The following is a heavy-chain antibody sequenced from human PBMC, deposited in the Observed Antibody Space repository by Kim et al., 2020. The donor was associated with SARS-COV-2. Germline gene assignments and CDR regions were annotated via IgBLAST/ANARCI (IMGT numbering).Heavy chain of an antibody. V-gene: IGHV3-21*01. CDR2: ISSSSSNI. J-gene: IGHJ3*02. D-gene: IGHD2-21*02. CDR3: ARASPIDCGGDCYLHAFDI. CDR1: GFTFSSYS. Sequence: GGSLRLSCAASGFTFSSYSMNWVRQAPGKGLEWVSSISSSSSNIYSAYSVKGRSTISRNNAKNSLYLQMNSLRAEDTAVYYCARASPIDCGGDCYLHAFDIWGQGTMVTVSS.